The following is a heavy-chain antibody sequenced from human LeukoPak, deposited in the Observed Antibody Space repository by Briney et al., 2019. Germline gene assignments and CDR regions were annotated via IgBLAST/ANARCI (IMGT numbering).Heavy chain of an antibody. V-gene: IGHV1-24*01. CDR3: ATLAPSIAAAGTYFDY. CDR2: FDPEDGET. Sequence: ASVKVSCKVSGYTLTELSMHWVRQAPGKGLEWMGGFDPEDGETIYAQKIQGRVTMTEDTSTDTAYMELSSLRSEDTAVYYCATLAPSIAAAGTYFDYWGQGTLVTVSS. CDR1: GYTLTELS. D-gene: IGHD6-13*01. J-gene: IGHJ4*02.